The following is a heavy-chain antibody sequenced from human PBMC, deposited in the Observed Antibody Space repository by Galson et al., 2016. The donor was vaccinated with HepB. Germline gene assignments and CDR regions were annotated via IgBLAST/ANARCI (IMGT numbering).Heavy chain of an antibody. D-gene: IGHD1-1*01. Sequence: SVKVSCKASGYTFTNHYINWVRQATGHGPEWMGWMETTTYKTGSDQKFQGRFTMTKNTSLGTAYMELSSLRSGDTAVYYCARGHWNARDAFDVWGQGTMVTVSS. J-gene: IGHJ3*01. CDR2: METTTYKT. CDR1: GYTFTNHY. CDR3: ARGHWNARDAFDV. V-gene: IGHV1-8*01.